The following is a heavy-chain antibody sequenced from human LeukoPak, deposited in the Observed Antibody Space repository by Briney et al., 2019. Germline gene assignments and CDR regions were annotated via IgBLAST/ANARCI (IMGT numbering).Heavy chain of an antibody. V-gene: IGHV3-30*04. Sequence: GGSLRLSCAASGFTFNRYAMHWVRQAPGKGLEWLAVISFDGTKEYSAGSVKGRFSISRDNSKNTVFLQMNSLRLDDTAVYYCARAGGKIRGFGGFQQWGQGALVTVSS. D-gene: IGHD3-10*01. J-gene: IGHJ1*01. CDR2: ISFDGTKE. CDR1: GFTFNRYA. CDR3: ARAGGKIRGFGGFQQ.